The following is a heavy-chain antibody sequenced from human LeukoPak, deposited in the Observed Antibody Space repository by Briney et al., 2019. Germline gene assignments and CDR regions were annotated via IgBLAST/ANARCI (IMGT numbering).Heavy chain of an antibody. J-gene: IGHJ4*02. CDR1: GFTFSSYE. V-gene: IGHV3-48*03. D-gene: IGHD5-24*01. CDR2: ISSSGSTI. Sequence: GGSLRLSCAASGFTFSSYEMNWVRQAPGKGLEWVSYISSSGSTIYYADSVKGRFTISRDNAKNSLYLQMNSLRAEDTAVYYCARDKRGGYNYVKGDYWGQGTLVTVSS. CDR3: ARDKRGGYNYVKGDY.